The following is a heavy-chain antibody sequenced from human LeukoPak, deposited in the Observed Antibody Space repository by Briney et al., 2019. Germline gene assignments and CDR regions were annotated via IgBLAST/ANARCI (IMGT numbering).Heavy chain of an antibody. J-gene: IGHJ4*02. Sequence: ASVKVSCKASGSTFSRYALSWVRQAPGQGLEWMGWINPNSGGTNYAQKFQGRVTMTRDTSISTAYMELSRLRSDDTAVYYCARDIGVGATNFDYWGQGTLVTVSS. V-gene: IGHV1-2*02. D-gene: IGHD1-26*01. CDR1: GSTFSRYA. CDR3: ARDIGVGATNFDY. CDR2: INPNSGGT.